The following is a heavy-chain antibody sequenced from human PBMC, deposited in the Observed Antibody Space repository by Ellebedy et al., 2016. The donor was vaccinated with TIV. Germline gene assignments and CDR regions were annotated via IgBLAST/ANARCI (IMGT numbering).Heavy chain of an antibody. CDR2: IKQDGSEK. J-gene: IGHJ4*02. Sequence: GESLKISCAASGLRFTSYWMSWVRQAPGKGLEWVANIKQDGSEKYYVDSVKGRFTISRDNAKNSLYLQMNSLRAEDTAVYYCSRGGGCGGGTCYYPDFWGQGTLVTVSS. D-gene: IGHD2-15*01. CDR1: GLRFTSYW. V-gene: IGHV3-7*01. CDR3: SRGGGCGGGTCYYPDF.